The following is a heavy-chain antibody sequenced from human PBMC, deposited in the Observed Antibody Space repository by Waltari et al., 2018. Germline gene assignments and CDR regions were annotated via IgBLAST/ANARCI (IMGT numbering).Heavy chain of an antibody. CDR2: IYSGDSDT. V-gene: IGHV5-51*01. CDR1: GYSFTSYW. Sequence: EVQLVQSGAEVKKPGESLKISCKGSGYSFTSYWIGWVRQMPGKGLEWRGIIYSGDSDTCYSPSFQGQVTISADTSISTAYLQWSSLKASDTAMYYWAIRYDILTGYYHFDYWCHGTLVTVSS. CDR3: AIRYDILTGYYHFDY. D-gene: IGHD3-9*01. J-gene: IGHJ4*01.